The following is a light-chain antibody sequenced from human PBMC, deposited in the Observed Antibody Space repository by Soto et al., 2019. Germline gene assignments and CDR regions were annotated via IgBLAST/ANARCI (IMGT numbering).Light chain of an antibody. CDR2: GAS. V-gene: IGKV3-15*01. Sequence: EIVVTPSPATPSVSPGERASLSCRASQSVSSNLAWYQQKPGQAPRLLIYGASTRATGIPARFSGSGSGTEFTLTISSLQSVDFAVYYCQQYNNWLTWTFGQGTKVDIK. CDR1: QSVSSN. CDR3: QQYNNWLTWT. J-gene: IGKJ1*01.